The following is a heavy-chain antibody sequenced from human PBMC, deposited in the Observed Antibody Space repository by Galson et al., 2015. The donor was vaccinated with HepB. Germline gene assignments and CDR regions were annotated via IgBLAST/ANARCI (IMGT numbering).Heavy chain of an antibody. J-gene: IGHJ3*02. CDR3: ARDQLAAAAFDI. CDR2: INPNSGGT. Sequence: SGYTFTGYYMHWVRQAPGQGLEWMGWINPNSGGTNYAQKFQGRVTMTRDTSISTAYMELSRLRSDDTAVYYCARDQLAAAAFDIWGQGTMVTVSS. V-gene: IGHV1-2*02. D-gene: IGHD6-13*01. CDR1: GYTFTGYY.